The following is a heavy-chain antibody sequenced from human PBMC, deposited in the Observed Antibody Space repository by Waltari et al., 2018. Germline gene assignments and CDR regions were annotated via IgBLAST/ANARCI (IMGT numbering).Heavy chain of an antibody. D-gene: IGHD1-26*01. CDR3: ARTLWGELLIDDAFDI. V-gene: IGHV4-38-2*01. CDR2: IYHSGST. J-gene: IGHJ3*02. CDR1: GYSISSGYY. Sequence: QVQLQESGPGLVKPSETLSLTCAVSGYSISSGYYWGWIRQPPGKGLEWIGSIYHSGSTYYNPSLKSRVTISVDTSKNQFSLTLSSVTAADTAVYYCARTLWGELLIDDAFDIWGQGTMVTVSS.